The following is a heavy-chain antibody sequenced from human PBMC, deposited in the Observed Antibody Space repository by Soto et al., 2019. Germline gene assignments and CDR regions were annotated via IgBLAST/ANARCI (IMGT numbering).Heavy chain of an antibody. CDR1: GYTFTSYG. D-gene: IGHD3-10*01. Sequence: QVQLVQSGAEVKKPGASVKVSCKASGYTFTSYGISWVRQAPGQGLEWMGWISAYNGNTNYAQKLQGRVTMTTDTATSTPSRERRTLRSDDTAVYYCARVLLWVEELFGNWFDPWGQGTLVTVSS. CDR2: ISAYNGNT. J-gene: IGHJ5*02. CDR3: ARVLLWVEELFGNWFDP. V-gene: IGHV1-18*01.